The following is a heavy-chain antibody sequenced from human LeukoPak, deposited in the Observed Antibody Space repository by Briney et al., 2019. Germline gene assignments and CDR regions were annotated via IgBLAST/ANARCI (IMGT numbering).Heavy chain of an antibody. CDR3: ARGFLTGYSSSWYYDIDY. J-gene: IGHJ4*02. V-gene: IGHV1-8*03. CDR1: GYTFTSYD. Sequence: ASVKVSCKASGYTFTSYDINWVRQATGQGLEWMGWMNPNSGNTGYAQKFQGRVTITRNTSISTAYMELSSLRSEDTAVYYCARGFLTGYSSSWYYDIDYWGQGTLVTVSS. D-gene: IGHD6-13*01. CDR2: MNPNSGNT.